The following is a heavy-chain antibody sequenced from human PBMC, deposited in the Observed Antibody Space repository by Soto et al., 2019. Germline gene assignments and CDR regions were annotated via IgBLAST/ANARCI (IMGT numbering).Heavy chain of an antibody. D-gene: IGHD6-6*01. CDR2: INPSGGST. J-gene: IGHJ5*02. V-gene: IGHV1-46*01. CDR3: ARADGYSSSSTHNWFDP. Sequence: ASVKVSCKASGYTFTCYYMHWVRQAPGQGLEWMGIINPSGGSTSYAQKFQGRVTMTRDTSTSTVYMELSSLRSEDTAVYYCARADGYSSSSTHNWFDPWGQGTLVTVSS. CDR1: GYTFTCYY.